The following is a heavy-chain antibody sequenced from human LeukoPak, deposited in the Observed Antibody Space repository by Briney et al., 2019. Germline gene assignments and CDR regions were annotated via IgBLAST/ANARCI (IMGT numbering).Heavy chain of an antibody. CDR1: GFIFSSYA. Sequence: GGSLRLSCAASGFIFSSYAMSWVRQAPGKGLEWVSAISGSGGSTYYADSVKGRFTISRDNSKNTLYLQMNSLRAEDTAVYYCAKVLGSNGDYFDYWGQGTLVTVSS. CDR3: AKVLGSNGDYFDY. J-gene: IGHJ4*02. CDR2: ISGSGGST. D-gene: IGHD4-11*01. V-gene: IGHV3-23*01.